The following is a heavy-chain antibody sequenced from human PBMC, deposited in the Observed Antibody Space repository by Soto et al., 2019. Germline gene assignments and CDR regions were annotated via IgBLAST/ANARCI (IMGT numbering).Heavy chain of an antibody. V-gene: IGHV3-23*01. J-gene: IGHJ5*02. D-gene: IGHD3-22*01. Sequence: GGSLRLSCAASGFTFSSYAMSWVRQAPGKGLEWVSAISGSGGSTYYADSVKGRFTVSRDNSKNTLYLQMNSLRAEDTAVYYCAKMISSGYYQPFDPWGQGTLVTVSS. CDR1: GFTFSSYA. CDR2: ISGSGGST. CDR3: AKMISSGYYQPFDP.